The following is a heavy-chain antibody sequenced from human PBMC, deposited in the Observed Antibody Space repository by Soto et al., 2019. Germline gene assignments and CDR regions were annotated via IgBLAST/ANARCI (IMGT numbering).Heavy chain of an antibody. CDR1: AGTFNNDA. V-gene: IGHV1-69*13. CDR2: IIPFFGTT. D-gene: IGHD6-19*01. CDR3: ASGRRGLFVISGWHGAKGY. Sequence: SVYGSWKTAAGTFNNDAISWVRQAPGQGLEWMGGIIPFFGTTNYAQKFQGRVTITADESTSTAFMELSSLRSEDTAVYFCASGRRGLFVISGWHGAKGYWCQGTLGTVSS. J-gene: IGHJ4*02.